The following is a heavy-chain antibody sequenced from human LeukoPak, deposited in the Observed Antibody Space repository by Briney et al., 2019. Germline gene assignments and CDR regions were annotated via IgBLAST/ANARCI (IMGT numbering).Heavy chain of an antibody. J-gene: IGHJ4*02. Sequence: SETLSLTCTVSGGSISSSSYYWGWIRQPPGKGLEWIGSIYYSGSTYYNPSLKSRVTISVDTSKNQFSLKLSSVTAADTAVYYCAREDLAAAGSVDYWGQGTLVTVSS. CDR3: AREDLAAAGSVDY. V-gene: IGHV4-39*07. D-gene: IGHD6-13*01. CDR1: GGSISSSSYY. CDR2: IYYSGST.